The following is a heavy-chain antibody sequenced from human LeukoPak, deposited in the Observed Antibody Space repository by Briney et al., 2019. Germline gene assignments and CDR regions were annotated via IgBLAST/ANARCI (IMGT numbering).Heavy chain of an antibody. CDR1: GFTFSSYA. Sequence: GGSLRLSCAASGFTFSSYAMHWVRQAPGKGLEWVSGISWNSGSIGYADSVKGRFTISRDNAKNSLYLQMNSLRAEDTALYYCAKVHNDAFDIWGQGALVTVSS. V-gene: IGHV3-9*01. CDR2: ISWNSGSI. CDR3: AKVHNDAFDI. J-gene: IGHJ3*02.